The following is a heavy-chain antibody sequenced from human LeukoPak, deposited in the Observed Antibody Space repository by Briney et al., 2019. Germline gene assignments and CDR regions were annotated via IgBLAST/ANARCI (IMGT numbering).Heavy chain of an antibody. J-gene: IGHJ5*02. V-gene: IGHV1-3*01. CDR3: ASGGYCSGGSCSWFDP. CDR1: GYTFTSYA. Sequence: ASVKVSCKASGYTFTSYAMHWVRQAPGQRLEWMGWINAGNGNTKYSQKFQGRVTITRDTSASTAYMELSSLRSEDTAVYYCASGGYCSGGSCSWFDPWGQGTLVTVSS. D-gene: IGHD2-15*01. CDR2: INAGNGNT.